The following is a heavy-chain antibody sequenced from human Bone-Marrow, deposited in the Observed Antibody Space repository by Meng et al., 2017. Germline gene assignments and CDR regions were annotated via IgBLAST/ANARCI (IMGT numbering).Heavy chain of an antibody. D-gene: IGHD3-22*01. Sequence: GESLKISCAASGFTVSSNYMSWVRQAPGKGLERVSVIYSGGSTYYADSVKGRFTISRHNSKNTLYLQMNSLRAEDTAVYYCARGGDYYDSSGYEANYGMDVWGQGTTVTVSS. J-gene: IGHJ6*02. CDR2: IYSGGST. CDR3: ARGGDYYDSSGYEANYGMDV. V-gene: IGHV3-53*04. CDR1: GFTVSSNY.